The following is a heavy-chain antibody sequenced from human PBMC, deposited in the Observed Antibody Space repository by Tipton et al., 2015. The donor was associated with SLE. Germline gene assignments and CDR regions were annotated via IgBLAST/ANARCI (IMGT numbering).Heavy chain of an antibody. CDR3: ARGPTSPSDAFDI. CDR1: GFSFSTYW. Sequence: SLRLSCAASGFSFSTYWMTWVRQAPGKGPEYVSAITSDGVSTYYADSVKGRFTISRDNSKSTLYLQLISLRREDTAVYFCARGPTSPSDAFDIWGQGTVVTVSS. CDR2: ITSDGVST. V-gene: IGHV3-64*02. J-gene: IGHJ3*02.